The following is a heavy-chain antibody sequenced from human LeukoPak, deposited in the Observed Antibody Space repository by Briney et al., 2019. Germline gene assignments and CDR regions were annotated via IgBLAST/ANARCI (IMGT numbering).Heavy chain of an antibody. CDR1: GYTFTSYY. D-gene: IGHD1-26*01. J-gene: IGHJ6*02. CDR2: INPSGGST. Sequence: ASVKVSCKASGYTFTSYYMHWVRQAPGQGLEWMGIINPSGGSTSYAQKFQRRVTMTRDTSTSTVYMELSSLRSEDTAVYYCAREQSSVYGMDVWGQGTTVTVSS. CDR3: AREQSSVYGMDV. V-gene: IGHV1-46*01.